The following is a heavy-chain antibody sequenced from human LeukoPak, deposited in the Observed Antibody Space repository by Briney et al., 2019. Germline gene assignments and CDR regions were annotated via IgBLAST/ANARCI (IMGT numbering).Heavy chain of an antibody. J-gene: IGHJ6*03. V-gene: IGHV3-30-3*01. CDR2: ISYDGSNK. CDR1: GFTFSSYA. D-gene: IGHD4-17*01. CDR3: ARDAAAYVEGYMDV. Sequence: GGSLRLPCAASGFTFSSYAMHWVRQAPGKGLEWVAVISYDGSNKYYADSVKGRFTISRDISKNTLYLQMNSLRAEDTAVYYCARDAAAYVEGYMDVWGKGTTVTVSS.